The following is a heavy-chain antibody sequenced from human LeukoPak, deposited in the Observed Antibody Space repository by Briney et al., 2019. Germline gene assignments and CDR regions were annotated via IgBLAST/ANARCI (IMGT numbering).Heavy chain of an antibody. V-gene: IGHV3-23*01. CDR3: AKFLGSYGDYDGFDY. CDR1: GFTFSRYG. CDR2: ISGSGGRT. J-gene: IGHJ4*02. D-gene: IGHD4-17*01. Sequence: GGTLRLSCAASGFTFSRYGMSWVRQAPGKGLEWVSTISGSGGRTHYADSVKGRFTISRDNSKNTLYLQMNSLRAEDTAVYYCAKFLGSYGDYDGFDYWGQGTLVTVSS.